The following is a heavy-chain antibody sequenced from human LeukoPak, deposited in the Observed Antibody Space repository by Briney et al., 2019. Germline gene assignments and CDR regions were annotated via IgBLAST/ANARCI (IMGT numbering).Heavy chain of an antibody. CDR3: AELGITMIGGV. CDR1: GFTFGTYW. D-gene: IGHD3-10*02. J-gene: IGHJ6*04. V-gene: IGHV3-7*01. CDR2: IKQDGSEK. Sequence: GGSLRLSCVASGFTFGTYWMTWVRQAPGKGLEWVANIKQDGSEKYYVDSVKGRFTISRDNAKNSLYLQMNSLRAEDTAVYYCAELGITMIGGVWGKGTTVTISS.